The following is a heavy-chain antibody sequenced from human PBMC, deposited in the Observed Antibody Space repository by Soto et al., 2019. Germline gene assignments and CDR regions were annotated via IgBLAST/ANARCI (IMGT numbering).Heavy chain of an antibody. CDR3: ARGRGAGTSAVDYFDY. D-gene: IGHD6-13*01. J-gene: IGHJ4*02. V-gene: IGHV4-34*01. CDR2: INHSGST. Sequence: SETLSLTCAVDGGSFSGYYWSWIRQPPGKGLELIGEINHSGSTNYNQSFKSRVTISVDTSKTQFSLKLSSVTAADTAVYYCARGRGAGTSAVDYFDYWGQGTLVTVSS. CDR1: GGSFSGYY.